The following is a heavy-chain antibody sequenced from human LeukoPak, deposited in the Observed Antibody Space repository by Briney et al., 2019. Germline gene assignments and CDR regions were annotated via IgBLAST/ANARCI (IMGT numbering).Heavy chain of an antibody. CDR1: GYTFTSYD. CDR3: ARGTKQWLLGVLSSTYYFDY. J-gene: IGHJ4*02. Sequence: GASVKVSCKASGYTFTSYDINWVRQATGQGLEWMRWMNPNSGNTGYAQKFQGRVTITRNTSISTAYMELSSLRSEDTAVYYCARGTKQWLLGVLSSTYYFDYWGQGTLVTVSS. V-gene: IGHV1-8*03. D-gene: IGHD6-19*01. CDR2: MNPNSGNT.